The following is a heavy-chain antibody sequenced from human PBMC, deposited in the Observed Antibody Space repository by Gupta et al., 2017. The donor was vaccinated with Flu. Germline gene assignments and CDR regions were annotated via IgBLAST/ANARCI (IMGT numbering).Heavy chain of an antibody. CDR1: GFTFRSYW. D-gene: IGHD4/OR15-4a*01. CDR2: IKSDESST. J-gene: IGHJ3*02. Sequence: EVQLVESGGGLVQPGGSLRLSCAASGFTFRSYWMNWVRQAPGKWLMWVSRIKSDESSTSYADSVKGRFTISRDNAENTLYLQMNRLRAEDTALYYCATMDGHAFDIWGQGTMVTVSS. V-gene: IGHV3-74*01. CDR3: ATMDGHAFDI.